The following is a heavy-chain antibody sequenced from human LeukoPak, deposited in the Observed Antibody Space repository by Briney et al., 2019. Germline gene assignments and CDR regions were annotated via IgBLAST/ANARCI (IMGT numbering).Heavy chain of an antibody. D-gene: IGHD3-3*01. CDR2: ISYDGSNK. CDR3: AKSFWSGYSVNYYYYGMDV. V-gene: IGHV3-30*18. Sequence: PGGSLRLSCAASGFTFSRYGMHWVRQAPGRGLEWVAVISYDGSNKYYEDSVKGRITISRDNSKNTLYLQMNSLRAEDTAVYYCAKSFWSGYSVNYYYYGMDVWGQGTTVTVSS. CDR1: GFTFSRYG. J-gene: IGHJ6*02.